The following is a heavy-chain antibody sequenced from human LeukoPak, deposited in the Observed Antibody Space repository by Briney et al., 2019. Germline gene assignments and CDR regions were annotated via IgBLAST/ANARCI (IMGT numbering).Heavy chain of an antibody. J-gene: IGHJ4*02. CDR2: INDDASIT. Sequence: GGSLRLSCAASGFTFSSHWMHWVRQAPGKGLVWVSRINDDASITTYADSVRGRFTISRDNAKNMLYLQMNSLRAEDTAVYYCARAVGGDRDYWGQETLVTVSS. CDR3: ARAVGGDRDY. D-gene: IGHD2-21*01. CDR1: GFTFSSHW. V-gene: IGHV3-74*01.